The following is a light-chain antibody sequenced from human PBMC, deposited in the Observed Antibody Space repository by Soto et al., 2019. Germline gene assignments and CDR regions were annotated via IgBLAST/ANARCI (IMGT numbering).Light chain of an antibody. CDR2: EVS. CDR1: SSDVGSYNL. V-gene: IGLV2-23*02. Sequence: QSVLTQPASVSGSPGQSITISCTGTSSDVGSYNLVSWYQQHPGKAPKLMIYEVSKRPSGVSNRFSGSKSGNTASLTISELQAEDEADYYCCSYAGSSTVFGTGTKSPS. CDR3: CSYAGSSTV. J-gene: IGLJ1*01.